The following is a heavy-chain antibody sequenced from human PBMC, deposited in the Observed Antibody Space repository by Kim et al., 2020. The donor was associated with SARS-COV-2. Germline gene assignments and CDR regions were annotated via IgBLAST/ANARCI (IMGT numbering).Heavy chain of an antibody. V-gene: IGHV3-9*01. Sequence: SVKGRFTISRDNAKNSLYLQMNSLRAEDTALYYCAKDRGNRDYYYYGMDVWGQGTTVTVSS. D-gene: IGHD3-10*01. CDR3: AKDRGNRDYYYYGMDV. J-gene: IGHJ6*02.